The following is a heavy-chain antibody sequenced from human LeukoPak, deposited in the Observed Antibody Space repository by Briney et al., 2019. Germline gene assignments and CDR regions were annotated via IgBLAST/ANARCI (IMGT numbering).Heavy chain of an antibody. Sequence: SVKVSCKASGGTFSSYAISWVRQAPGQGLEWMGRIIPILGIANYAQKFQGRVTITADKSTSTAYMELSSLRSEDTAVYYCAREGYCSGGSCYSDAFDIWGQGTLVTVSS. V-gene: IGHV1-69*04. CDR1: GGTFSSYA. CDR3: AREGYCSGGSCYSDAFDI. CDR2: IIPILGIA. J-gene: IGHJ4*02. D-gene: IGHD2-15*01.